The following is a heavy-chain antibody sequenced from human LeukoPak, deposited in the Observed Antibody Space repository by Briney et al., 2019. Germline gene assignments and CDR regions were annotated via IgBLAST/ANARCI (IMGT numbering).Heavy chain of an antibody. CDR1: GFTFSSYA. V-gene: IGHV3-23*01. CDR3: VREGTWTGFFDY. D-gene: IGHD1-1*01. J-gene: IGHJ4*02. Sequence: GGSLRLSCATSGFTFSSYAMSWVRQAPGKGLEWVSSISGRGANTHYADSVKGRFTISRDNARNSLYLQMNSLRAEDTGVYYCVREGTWTGFFDYWGQGILVTVSS. CDR2: ISGRGANT.